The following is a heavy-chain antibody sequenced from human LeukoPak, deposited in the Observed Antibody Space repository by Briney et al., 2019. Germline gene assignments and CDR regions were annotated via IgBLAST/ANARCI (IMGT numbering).Heavy chain of an antibody. CDR2: ISGSGGDT. CDR1: GFTFSSYA. J-gene: IGHJ4*02. V-gene: IGHV3-23*01. D-gene: IGHD7-27*01. Sequence: GGSLRLSCAASGFTFSSYAMIWVRQAPGKGLEWVSAISGSGGDTYYADSVKGRFTIFRDNSKNTVYLRMNSLRAEDTGVYYCAKDPWGSRGYFDCWGQGTLVTVSS. CDR3: AKDPWGSRGYFDC.